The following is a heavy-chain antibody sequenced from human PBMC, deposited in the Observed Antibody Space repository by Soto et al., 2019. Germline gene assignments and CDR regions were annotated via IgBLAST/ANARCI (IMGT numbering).Heavy chain of an antibody. D-gene: IGHD3-9*01. Sequence: GGSLRLSCAASGFTFSSYWMHWVRQAPGKGLVWVSRINSDGSSTSYADSVKGRFTISRDNAKNTLYLQMNSLRAEDTAVYYCASDSITIFLPSGMDVWGQGTKVTVSS. CDR3: ASDSITIFLPSGMDV. V-gene: IGHV3-74*01. CDR1: GFTFSSYW. J-gene: IGHJ6*02. CDR2: INSDGSST.